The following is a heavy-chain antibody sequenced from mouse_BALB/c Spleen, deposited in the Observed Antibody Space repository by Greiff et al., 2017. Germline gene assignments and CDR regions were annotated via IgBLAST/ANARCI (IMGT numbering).Heavy chain of an antibody. V-gene: IGHV5-6*01. Sequence: EVMLVESGGDLVKPGGSLKLSCAASGFTFSSYGMSWVRQTPDKRLEWVATISSGGSYTYYPDSVKGRFTISRDNAKNTLYLQMSSLKSEDTAMYYCARHFGKYAMDYWGQGTSVTVSS. J-gene: IGHJ4*01. D-gene: IGHD2-1*01. CDR2: ISSGGSYT. CDR3: ARHFGKYAMDY. CDR1: GFTFSSYG.